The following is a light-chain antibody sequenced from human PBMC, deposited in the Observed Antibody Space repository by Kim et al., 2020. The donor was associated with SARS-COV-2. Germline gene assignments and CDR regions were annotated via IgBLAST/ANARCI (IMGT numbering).Light chain of an antibody. V-gene: IGKV1-12*01. CDR1: RDISYW. J-gene: IGKJ4*01. CDR2: TAS. CDR3: QQTNSFPV. Sequence: DIQMTQSPSSVSASVGDRVTITCRASRDISYWLAWYQQKAGRAPKLLIHTASTLQSGVPSRFSGRGSGTDFALTITSLQPEDLATYYCQQTNSFPVFGGGTKVDIK.